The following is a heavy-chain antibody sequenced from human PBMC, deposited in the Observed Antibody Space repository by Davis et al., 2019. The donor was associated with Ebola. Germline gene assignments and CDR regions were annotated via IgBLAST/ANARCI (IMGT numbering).Heavy chain of an antibody. D-gene: IGHD2-21*02. CDR2: IIPIFGTA. CDR1: GGTFSSYA. CDR3: ARGFGDYDAFDI. V-gene: IGHV1-69*13. J-gene: IGHJ3*02. Sequence: AASVKVSCKASGGTFSSYAISWVRQAPGQGLEWMGGIIPIFGTANYAQKFQGRVTITADESTSTAYMELSSLRSEDTAVYYCARGFGDYDAFDIWGQGTMVTVSS.